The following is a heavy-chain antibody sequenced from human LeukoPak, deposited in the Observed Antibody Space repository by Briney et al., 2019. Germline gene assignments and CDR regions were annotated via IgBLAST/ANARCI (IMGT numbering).Heavy chain of an antibody. V-gene: IGHV3-21*01. Sequence: GGSLRLSCAASGFTFSTYSMNWVRQAPGKGLEWVSSISSSSSYIYYADSVKGRFTISRDNSKNTLYLQMNSLRAEDTAVYYCAKDSRWFGELHYLDYWGQGTLVTVSS. D-gene: IGHD3-10*01. CDR2: ISSSSSYI. CDR3: AKDSRWFGELHYLDY. CDR1: GFTFSTYS. J-gene: IGHJ4*02.